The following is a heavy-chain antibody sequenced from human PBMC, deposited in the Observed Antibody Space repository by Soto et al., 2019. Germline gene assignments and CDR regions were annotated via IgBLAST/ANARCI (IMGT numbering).Heavy chain of an antibody. CDR2: MNPNSGNT. Sequence: ASVKVSCKASGYTFTSYDINWVRRATGQGLEWMGWMNPNSGNTGYAQKFQGRVTMTRNTSISTAYMELSSLRSEDTAVYYCARGQYYDFWSGYLNLYYYYGMDVWGQGTTVTVSS. J-gene: IGHJ6*02. CDR3: ARGQYYDFWSGYLNLYYYYGMDV. V-gene: IGHV1-8*01. CDR1: GYTFTSYD. D-gene: IGHD3-3*01.